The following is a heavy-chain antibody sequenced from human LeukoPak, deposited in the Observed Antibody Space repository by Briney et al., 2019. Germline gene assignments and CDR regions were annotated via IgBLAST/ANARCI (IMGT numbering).Heavy chain of an antibody. V-gene: IGHV4-38-2*02. J-gene: IGHJ4*02. D-gene: IGHD2-15*01. CDR1: GYSISSGYY. CDR2: IYHSGST. Sequence: SETLSLTCTVSGYSISSGYYWGWIRQPPGKGLEWIGSIYHSGSTYYNPSLKSRVTISVDTSKNQFSLKLSSVTAADTAVYYCARDHFSLYCSGGSCYTLWGQGTLVTVSS. CDR3: ARDHFSLYCSGGSCYTL.